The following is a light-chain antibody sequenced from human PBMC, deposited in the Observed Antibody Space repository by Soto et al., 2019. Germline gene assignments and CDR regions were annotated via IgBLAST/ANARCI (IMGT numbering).Light chain of an antibody. J-gene: IGLJ2*01. CDR3: CSYAGHVL. CDR2: EGT. CDR1: SGDIGSDDV. Sequence: QSVLTQPASVSGSPGQSITISCTGTSGDIGSDDVVSWYQQHPGEAPKLMIYEGTKRPSGLSNRFSGSRSGNTASLTISGLQAEDEADYYCCSYAGHVLFGGGTKVTVL. V-gene: IGLV2-23*01.